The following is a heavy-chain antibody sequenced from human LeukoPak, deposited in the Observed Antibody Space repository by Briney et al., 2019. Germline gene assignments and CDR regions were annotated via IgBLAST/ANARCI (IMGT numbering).Heavy chain of an antibody. CDR3: ARRMVRGVTFDY. J-gene: IGHJ4*02. CDR1: GGSISSSSYY. Sequence: SETLSLACTVSGGSISSSSYYWGWIRQPPGKGLEWIGSIYYSGSTYYNPSLKSRVTISVDTSKNQFSLKLSSVTAADTAVYYCARRMVRGVTFDYWGQGTLVTVSS. CDR2: IYYSGST. D-gene: IGHD3-10*01. V-gene: IGHV4-39*01.